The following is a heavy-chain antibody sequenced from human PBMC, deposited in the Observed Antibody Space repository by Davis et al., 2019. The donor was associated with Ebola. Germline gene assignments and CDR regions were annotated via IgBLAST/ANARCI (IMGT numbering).Heavy chain of an antibody. CDR1: GGSVSSGSYY. Sequence: MPSETLSLTCTVSGGSVSSGSYYWSWIRQPPGKGLEYIGYIYYSGSPNYNPSLKSRVSISVDTSKNQISLKLNSVTAADTAIYYCAREKGSFYGMDVWGQGTTVIVSS. V-gene: IGHV4-61*01. J-gene: IGHJ6*02. D-gene: IGHD1-26*01. CDR2: IYYSGSP. CDR3: AREKGSFYGMDV.